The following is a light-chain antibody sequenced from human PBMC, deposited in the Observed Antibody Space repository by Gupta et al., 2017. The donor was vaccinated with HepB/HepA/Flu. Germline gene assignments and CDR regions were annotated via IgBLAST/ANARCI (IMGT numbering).Light chain of an antibody. CDR1: QSISSY. CDR2: AAS. CDR3: QQSYPLT. V-gene: IGKV1-39*01. J-gene: IGKJ4*01. Sequence: DIQMTQSPSSLSASVGDRVTITCQASQSISSYLNWYQQKPGKAPKLLIYAASSLQSGVPSRFSGSGSGTDFPLTIRKLQPEEFATYYRQQSYPLTFGGGTKVEIK.